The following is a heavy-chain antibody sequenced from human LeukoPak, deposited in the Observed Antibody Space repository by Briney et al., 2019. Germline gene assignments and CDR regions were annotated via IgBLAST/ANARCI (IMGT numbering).Heavy chain of an antibody. CDR2: IRYDGSNK. Sequence: GSLRLSCAASGFTFSSYGMHWVRQAPGKGLEWVAFIRYDGSNKYYADSVKGRFTISRDNSKNTLYLQMNSLRAEDTAVYYCAKDGERTPRPSRPSYYFDYWGQGTLVTVSS. J-gene: IGHJ4*02. CDR1: GFTFSSYG. D-gene: IGHD2-21*01. V-gene: IGHV3-30*02. CDR3: AKDGERTPRPSRPSYYFDY.